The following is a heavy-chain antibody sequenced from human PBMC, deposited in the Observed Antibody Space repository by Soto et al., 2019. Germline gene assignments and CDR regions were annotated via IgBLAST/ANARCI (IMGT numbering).Heavy chain of an antibody. CDR3: ASLGRHG. CDR1: GFTLRIYA. V-gene: IGHV3-23*01. Sequence: GLSLRLSCAASGFTLRIYAMSWVLQVPGKGLEWVSTISDSAASAYYADSVKGRFTISRDNSKNKLYLQMNSLRAEDTAVYYCASLGRHGWGQGTAVTVSS. D-gene: IGHD3-16*01. CDR2: ISDSAASA. J-gene: IGHJ6*02.